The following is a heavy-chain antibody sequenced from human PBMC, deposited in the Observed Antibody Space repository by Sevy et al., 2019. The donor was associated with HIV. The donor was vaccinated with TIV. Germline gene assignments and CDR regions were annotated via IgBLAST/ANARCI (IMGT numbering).Heavy chain of an antibody. V-gene: IGHV3-23*01. Sequence: GGSLRLSCAASGFTFSSYAMNRVRQAPGKGLEWVSSITTSNSMSYYAVSVKGRFTISRDNSKNTMYLQMNSLRVEDTAVYYCAKLDYGGNSDIWGQGTLVTVSS. CDR3: AKLDYGGNSDI. J-gene: IGHJ4*02. CDR1: GFTFSSYA. D-gene: IGHD4-17*01. CDR2: ITTSNSMS.